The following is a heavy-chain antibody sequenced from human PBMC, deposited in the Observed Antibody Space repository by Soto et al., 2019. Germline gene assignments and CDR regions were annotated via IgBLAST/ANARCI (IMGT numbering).Heavy chain of an antibody. V-gene: IGHV1-18*01. CDR2: ISAYNGNT. D-gene: IGHD2-15*01. J-gene: IGHJ5*02. CDR1: GYTFTSYG. CDR3: ARVRGGYCSGGSCYLDWFDP. Sequence: QVQLVQSGAGVKKPGASVKVSCKASGYTFTSYGISWVRQAPGQGLEWMGWISAYNGNTNYAQKLQGRVTMTTDTATSTAYMELRSLRSDDTAVYYCARVRGGYCSGGSCYLDWFDPWGHGTLVNVS.